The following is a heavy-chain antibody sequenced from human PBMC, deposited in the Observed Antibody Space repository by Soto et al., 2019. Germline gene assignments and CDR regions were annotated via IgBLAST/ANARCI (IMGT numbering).Heavy chain of an antibody. D-gene: IGHD5-12*01. CDR3: ATIRVRGGPLRFED. CDR1: GYTFSNYG. J-gene: IGHJ4*01. CDR2: ISLYSDGT. V-gene: IGHV1-18*01. Sequence: QVQLVQSGGEVKRPGASVKVSCKTSGYTFSNYGITWVRQAPGQPLEWLGWISLYSDGTNYAQKFQGRVSMTTDTSTTTAYMELRSLRSDDTANYYCATIRVRGGPLRFEDGGQGMLISVSS.